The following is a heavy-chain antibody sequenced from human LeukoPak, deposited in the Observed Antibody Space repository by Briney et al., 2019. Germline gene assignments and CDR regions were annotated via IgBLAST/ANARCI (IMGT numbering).Heavy chain of an antibody. CDR1: GYTFTGYY. Sequence: ASVKVSCKASGYTFTGYYMHWVRQAPGQGLEWMGRINPNSGGTNYAQKFQGRVTMTRDTSISTAYMELSRLRSDDTAVYYCANWYCRSTSCYVDWGQGTLVTVSS. V-gene: IGHV1-2*06. J-gene: IGHJ4*02. CDR2: INPNSGGT. D-gene: IGHD2-2*01. CDR3: ANWYCRSTSCYVD.